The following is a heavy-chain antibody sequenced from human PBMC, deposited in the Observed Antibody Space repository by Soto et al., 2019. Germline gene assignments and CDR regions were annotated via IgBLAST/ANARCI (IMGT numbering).Heavy chain of an antibody. CDR1: GFTFSSYS. J-gene: IGHJ4*02. CDR2: ISSSSSYI. CDR3: ARDRGPPGKVGGPDY. Sequence: EVQLVESGGGLVKPGGSLRLSCAASGFTFSSYSMNWVRQAPGKGLEWVSSISSSSSYIYYADSVKGRFTISRDNAKNSLYLQMNSLRAEDTAVYYCARDRGPPGKVGGPDYWGQGTLVTVSS. D-gene: IGHD1-26*01. V-gene: IGHV3-21*01.